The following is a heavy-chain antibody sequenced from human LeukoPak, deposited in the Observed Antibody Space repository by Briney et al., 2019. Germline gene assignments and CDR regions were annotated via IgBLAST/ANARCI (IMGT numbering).Heavy chain of an antibody. CDR2: INPNSGGT. CDR1: GYTFTGNY. D-gene: IGHD4-11*01. Sequence: ASVKVSCKASGYTFTGNYMHWVRQAPGQGLEWMGRINPNSGGTNYAQKFQGRVTMTRDTSISTAYMKLSRLRSDDTAVYYCARGLEYSNHDYWGQGTLVTVSS. CDR3: ARGLEYSNHDY. V-gene: IGHV1-2*06. J-gene: IGHJ4*02.